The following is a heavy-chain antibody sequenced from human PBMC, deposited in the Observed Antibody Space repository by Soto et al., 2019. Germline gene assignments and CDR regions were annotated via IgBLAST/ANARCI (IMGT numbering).Heavy chain of an antibody. CDR1: GGTFTNYA. D-gene: IGHD6-19*01. CDR3: AREAPRTVAGAGWFDH. Sequence: SVKVSCKASGGTFTNYAISWVRLAPGQGLEWMGGIFPLFATTNYAQKFQGRVRITADESTSTAYMELNSLRSEDTAVYYCAREAPRTVAGAGWFDHWGQGTLVTVSS. J-gene: IGHJ5*02. V-gene: IGHV1-69*13. CDR2: IFPLFATT.